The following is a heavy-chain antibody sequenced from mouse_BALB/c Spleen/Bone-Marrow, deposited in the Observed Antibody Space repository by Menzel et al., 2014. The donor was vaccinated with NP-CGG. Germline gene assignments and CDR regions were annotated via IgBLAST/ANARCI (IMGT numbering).Heavy chain of an antibody. V-gene: IGHV1-5*01. J-gene: IGHJ2*01. CDR2: IHPGNSDT. D-gene: IGHD3-1*01. CDR3: TTLARNNFDC. Sequence: VQLQQSGTVLARPGAAVKMSCKASGYTFSNYWMHWIKQRPGQGLEWIGTIHPGNSDTTYNQKFKGKAKLTAVTSTSTAYMELSSLTNEDSAVYYCTTLARNNFDCWGQGTTLTVSS. CDR1: GYTFSNYW.